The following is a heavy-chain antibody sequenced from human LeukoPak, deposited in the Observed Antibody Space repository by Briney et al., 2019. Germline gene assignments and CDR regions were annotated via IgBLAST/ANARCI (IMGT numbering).Heavy chain of an antibody. CDR3: ARDDGYDDHNSFDM. V-gene: IGHV3-33*01. CDR1: GFVFSTYG. CDR2: IWSHGNTK. Sequence: HPGGSLRLSCAASGFVFSTYGMHWVRQAPGKGLEWVAVIWSHGNTKKYADSVTGRFTISRDNSKNTLYLEMNTLRAEDTAMYYCARDDGYDDHNSFDMWGQGTMVTVSS. D-gene: IGHD5-12*01. J-gene: IGHJ3*02.